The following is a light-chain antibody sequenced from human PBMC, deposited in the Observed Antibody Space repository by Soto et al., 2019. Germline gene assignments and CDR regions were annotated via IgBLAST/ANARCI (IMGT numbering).Light chain of an antibody. CDR3: LFYYGGTRV. J-gene: IGLJ2*01. CDR2: STS. Sequence: QAVVTQEPSLTVSPGGTVTLTCASSTGAVTSGYYPIWFQQKPGQAPRALIYSTSNTFSWTPARFSGSLLGGKAALTLSGVRPEDEAEYYCLFYYGGTRVFGGGTQLTVL. V-gene: IGLV7-43*01. CDR1: TGAVTSGYY.